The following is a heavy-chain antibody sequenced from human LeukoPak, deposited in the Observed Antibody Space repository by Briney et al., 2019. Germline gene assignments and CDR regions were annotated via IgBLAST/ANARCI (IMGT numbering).Heavy chain of an antibody. CDR3: AAAINYYYGMDV. Sequence: SVKVSCKASGFTFTSSVMQWVRQARGQRLEWIGWIVVGSGNTNYAQKFQERVTITRDMSTSTAYMELSSLRSEDTAVYYCAAAINYYYGMDVWGQGTTVTVSS. CDR2: IVVGSGNT. CDR1: GFTFTSSV. V-gene: IGHV1-58*02. D-gene: IGHD5-12*01. J-gene: IGHJ6*02.